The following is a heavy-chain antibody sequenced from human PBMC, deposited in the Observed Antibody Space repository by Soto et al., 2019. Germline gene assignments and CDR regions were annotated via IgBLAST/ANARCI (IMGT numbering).Heavy chain of an antibody. D-gene: IGHD2-8*01. J-gene: IGHJ6*03. CDR1: GGPISSSSYY. V-gene: IGHV4-39*02. Sequence: SETLPLTCTVSGGPISSSSYYWGWIRQPPWKGLEWIGSIYYSGSTYYNPSLKSRVTISVDTSKNQFSLKLSSVTAADTAVYYCAREMVAVSYYYYYMDVWGKGTTVTVSS. CDR2: IYYSGST. CDR3: AREMVAVSYYYYYMDV.